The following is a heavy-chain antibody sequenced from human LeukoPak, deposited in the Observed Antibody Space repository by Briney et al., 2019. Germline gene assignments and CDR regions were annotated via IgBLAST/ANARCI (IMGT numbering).Heavy chain of an antibody. J-gene: IGHJ6*02. CDR3: AADDLSTGV. V-gene: IGHV1-58*02. CDR2: IVVGSGNT. D-gene: IGHD2/OR15-2a*01. CDR1: GFTXSSSA. Sequence: SVKVSCKASGFTXSSSAIQWVRQARGQRLEWIGWIVVGSGNTNYAQKFQERVTITRDMSTSTAYMELRRLRSEDTAVYYCAADDLSTGVWGQGTTVSVSS.